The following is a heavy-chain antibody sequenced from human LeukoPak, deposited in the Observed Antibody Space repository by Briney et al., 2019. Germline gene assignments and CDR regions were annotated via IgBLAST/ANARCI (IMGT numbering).Heavy chain of an antibody. J-gene: IGHJ1*01. D-gene: IGHD1-26*01. CDR3: ARDHPSGSYYHH. V-gene: IGHV3-74*01. CDR2: INSDGSSI. Sequence: GGSPRLSCAASGFTFNSDWMHWVRQAPGKGLVWVSRINSDGSSISYADSVKGRFTISRDNAKNTLYLQMNSLRAEDTAVYYCARDHPSGSYYHHWGQGTLVTVSS. CDR1: GFTFNSDW.